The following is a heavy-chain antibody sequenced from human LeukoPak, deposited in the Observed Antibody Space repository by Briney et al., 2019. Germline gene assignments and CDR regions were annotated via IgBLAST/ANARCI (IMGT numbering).Heavy chain of an antibody. V-gene: IGHV1-69*05. J-gene: IGHJ5*02. CDR2: IIPIFGTA. Sequence: SVKVSCKASGGTFSSYAISWVRQAPGQGLEWMGGIIPIFGTANYAQKFQGRVTITTDESTSTAYMELSSLRSEDTAVYYCATHPYQPYDSSGYSWGWFDPWGQGTLVTVSS. D-gene: IGHD3-22*01. CDR1: GGTFSSYA. CDR3: ATHPYQPYDSSGYSWGWFDP.